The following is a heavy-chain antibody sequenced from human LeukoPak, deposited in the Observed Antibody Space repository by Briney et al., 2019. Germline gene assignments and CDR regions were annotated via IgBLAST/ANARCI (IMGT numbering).Heavy chain of an antibody. J-gene: IGHJ1*01. CDR1: GFTFSRYG. CDR3: TARYCRSTSCYGEYFQR. D-gene: IGHD2-2*01. CDR2: IWYDGSNK. Sequence: GGSLRLSCAASGFTFSRYGMHWVRQAPGKGLEWVAVIWYDGSNKYYADSVKGRFTISRDNSKNTLYLQMNSLKTEDTAVYYCTARYCRSTSCYGEYFQRWGQGTLVTVSS. V-gene: IGHV3-33*01.